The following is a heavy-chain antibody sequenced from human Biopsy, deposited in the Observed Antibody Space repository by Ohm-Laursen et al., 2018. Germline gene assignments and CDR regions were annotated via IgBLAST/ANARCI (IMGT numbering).Heavy chain of an antibody. CDR1: GYSVTELS. D-gene: IGHD1-1*01. CDR2: FAPENGRI. Sequence: SVKVSCKVSGYSVTELSMHWVRQAPGQGLEWMGGFAPENGRIVHSQKFQGRVTMTEDTSTNTAYMEVWRLRSDDTAVYYCAADINVWNVNYWGQGTQVIVSS. CDR3: AADINVWNVNY. J-gene: IGHJ4*02. V-gene: IGHV1-24*01.